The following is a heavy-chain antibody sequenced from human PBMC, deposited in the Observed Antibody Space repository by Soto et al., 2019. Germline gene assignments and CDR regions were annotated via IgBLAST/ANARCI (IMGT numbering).Heavy chain of an antibody. CDR2: ISWNSGSI. CDR3: AKDKELYYGSGSDYMDV. D-gene: IGHD3-10*01. V-gene: IGHV3-9*01. CDR1: GFTFDDYA. Sequence: GGSLRLSCAASGFTFDDYAMHWVRQAPGKGLEWVSGISWNSGSIGYADSVKGRFTISRDNAKNSLYLQMNSLRAEDTALYYCAKDKELYYGSGSDYMDVWGKGTTVTVSS. J-gene: IGHJ6*03.